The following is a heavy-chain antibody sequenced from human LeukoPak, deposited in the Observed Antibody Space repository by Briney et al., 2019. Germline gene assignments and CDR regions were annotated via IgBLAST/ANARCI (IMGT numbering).Heavy chain of an antibody. Sequence: SETLSLTCTVSGGSISSGTYYWGWIRQPPGKGLEWIGSIYYSGITYYPPSLKSRVTISVHTSRNEFSLKVRSLTAADTAMYYCARRNHYYSYYRDVWGKGTTVTVSS. J-gene: IGHJ6*03. CDR1: GGSISSGTYY. CDR2: IYYSGIT. CDR3: ARRNHYYSYYRDV. V-gene: IGHV4-39*01.